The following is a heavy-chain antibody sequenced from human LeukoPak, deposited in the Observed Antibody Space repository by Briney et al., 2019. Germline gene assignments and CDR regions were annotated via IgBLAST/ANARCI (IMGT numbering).Heavy chain of an antibody. V-gene: IGHV4-31*03. CDR1: GGSISSGGYY. CDR2: IYYSGST. J-gene: IGHJ6*02. Sequence: SETLCLTCTVSGGSISSGGYYWSWIRQHPGKGLEWIGYIYYSGSTYYNPSLKSRVTISVDTSKNQFSLKLSSVTAADTAVYYCARDPHPYGMDVWGQGTTVTVSS. CDR3: ARDPHPYGMDV.